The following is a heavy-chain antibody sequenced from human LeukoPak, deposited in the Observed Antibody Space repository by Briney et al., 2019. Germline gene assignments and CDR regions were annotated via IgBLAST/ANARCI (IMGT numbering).Heavy chain of an antibody. D-gene: IGHD4-17*01. V-gene: IGHV4-31*03. Sequence: SETLSLTCTVSGGSISSGGYYWSWLRQHPGQGLEWIGYIYYSGSTYYNPSLKSRVTISVDTSKNQFSLKLSSVTAADTAVYYCARYGDYAQFGYWGQGTLVTVSS. CDR1: GGSISSGGYY. J-gene: IGHJ4*02. CDR3: ARYGDYAQFGY. CDR2: IYYSGST.